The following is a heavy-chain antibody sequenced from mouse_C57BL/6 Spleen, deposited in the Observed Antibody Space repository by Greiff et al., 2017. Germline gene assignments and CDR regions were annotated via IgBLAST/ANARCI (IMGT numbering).Heavy chain of an antibody. CDR3: ARYNDGYYYFDY. D-gene: IGHD2-3*01. CDR2: IRNKANGYTT. CDR1: GFTFTDYY. J-gene: IGHJ2*01. Sequence: DVKLVESGGGLVQPGGSLSLSCAASGFTFTDYYMSWVRQPPGKALEWLGFIRNKANGYTTEYSASVKGRFTISRDNSQSILYLQMNALRAEDSATYYCARYNDGYYYFDYWGQGTTLTVSS. V-gene: IGHV7-3*01.